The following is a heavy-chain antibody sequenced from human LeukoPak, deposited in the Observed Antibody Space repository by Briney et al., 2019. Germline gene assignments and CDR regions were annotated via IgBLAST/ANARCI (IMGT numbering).Heavy chain of an antibody. V-gene: IGHV4-61*01. CDR2: IYYSGST. J-gene: IGHJ6*02. Sequence: SETLSPTCTVSGGSVSSGSYYWSWIRQPPGKGLEWIGYIYYSGSTNYNPSLKSRVTISVDTSKNQFSLKLSSVTAADTAVYYCARGGAVPAANTGYGMDVWGQGTTVTVSS. D-gene: IGHD2-2*01. CDR1: GGSVSSGSYY. CDR3: ARGGAVPAANTGYGMDV.